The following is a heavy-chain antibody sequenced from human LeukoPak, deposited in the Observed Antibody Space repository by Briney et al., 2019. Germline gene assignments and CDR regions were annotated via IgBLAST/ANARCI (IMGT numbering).Heavy chain of an antibody. D-gene: IGHD6-19*01. V-gene: IGHV3-7*01. CDR1: GFTLTNYW. CDR2: MKQDGREK. J-gene: IGHJ3*02. Sequence: PGGSLRLSCVASGFTLTNYWMSWVRQAPGKGLEWVANMKQDGREKYYVDSVKGRFTISRDNAKNSLYLQMNSLRDEDTAVYYCARGGGSGRWGSAFDMWGQGTMVTVSS. CDR3: ARGGGSGRWGSAFDM.